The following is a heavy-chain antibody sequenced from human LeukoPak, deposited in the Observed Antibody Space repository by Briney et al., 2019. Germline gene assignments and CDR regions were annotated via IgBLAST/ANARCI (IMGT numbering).Heavy chain of an antibody. V-gene: IGHV4-39*01. CDR1: GGSISSGGYY. CDR2: IYYSGST. D-gene: IGHD2-15*01. CDR3: ARRVYCSGGSCYPRNWFDP. Sequence: SETLSLTCTVSGGSISSGGYYWGWIRQPPGKGLEWIGSIYYSGSTYYNPSLKSRVTISVDTSKNQFSLKLSSVTAADTAVYYCARRVYCSGGSCYPRNWFDPWGQGTLVTVSS. J-gene: IGHJ5*02.